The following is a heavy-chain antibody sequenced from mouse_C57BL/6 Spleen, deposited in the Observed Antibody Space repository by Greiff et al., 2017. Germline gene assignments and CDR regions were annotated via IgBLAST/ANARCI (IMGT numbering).Heavy chain of an antibody. CDR2: IWGDGST. V-gene: IGHV2-3*01. CDR1: GFSLTSYG. Sequence: VQLVESGPGLVAPSQSLSITCTASGFSLTSYGVSWVRQPPGKGLEWLGVIWGDGSTNYHSALISRLSISKDNSNSQVFLKLNSLQTEDTATYYGAKLGTTVVGDYWGQCTTLTVSS. CDR3: AKLGTTVVGDY. D-gene: IGHD1-1*01. J-gene: IGHJ2*01.